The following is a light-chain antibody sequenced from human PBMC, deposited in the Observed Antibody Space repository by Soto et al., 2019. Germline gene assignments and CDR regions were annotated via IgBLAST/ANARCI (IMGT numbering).Light chain of an antibody. V-gene: IGKV3-15*01. CDR3: QQYNNWPYT. Sequence: EIVMTQSPATLSVSPRERATLSCRASQSVSSNLAWYQQKPGQAPRLVIYGASTRATGIPARFSGSGSGTEFTLTISSLQSEDFAVYYCQQYNNWPYTFGQGTKVDIK. CDR2: GAS. J-gene: IGKJ2*01. CDR1: QSVSSN.